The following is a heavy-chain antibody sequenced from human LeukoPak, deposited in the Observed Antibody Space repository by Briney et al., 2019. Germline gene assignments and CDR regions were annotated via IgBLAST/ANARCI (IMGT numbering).Heavy chain of an antibody. CDR1: GGSISSGGYY. J-gene: IGHJ4*02. Sequence: SETLSPTCTVSGGSISSGGYYWSWIRQHPGKGLEWIGYIYYSGSTYYNPSLKSRVTISVDTSKNQFSLKLSSVAAADTAVYYCARYYSSSTCILRAFDYWGQGTLVTVSS. V-gene: IGHV4-31*03. D-gene: IGHD2-2*01. CDR3: ARYYSSSTCILRAFDY. CDR2: IYYSGST.